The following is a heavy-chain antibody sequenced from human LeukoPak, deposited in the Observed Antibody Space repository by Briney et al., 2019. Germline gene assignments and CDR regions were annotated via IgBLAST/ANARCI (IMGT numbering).Heavy chain of an antibody. CDR3: ARDRLPTAATSYYYYYYMDV. D-gene: IGHD2-15*01. Sequence: ASVKVSCKASGYTFTSYGISWVRQAPGQGLEWMGWMSAYNGNTNYAQKLQGRVTMTTDTSTSTAYMELRSLRSDDTAVYYCARDRLPTAATSYYYYYYMDVWGKGTTVTVSS. CDR1: GYTFTSYG. CDR2: MSAYNGNT. J-gene: IGHJ6*03. V-gene: IGHV1-18*01.